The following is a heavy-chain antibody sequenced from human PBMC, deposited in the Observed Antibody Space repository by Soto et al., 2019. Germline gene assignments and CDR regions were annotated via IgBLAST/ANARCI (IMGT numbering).Heavy chain of an antibody. Sequence: QLQQWGAGLLKPSETLSLTCVVSGGSFSTYYYNWIRQSPGKGLEWIGEINHSGNNNYSPSLKSRVTMSLDTSKNQFSLKLTSVTASDTAVYYCARGGSNDWQVALDIWGQWTMVTVSS. CDR1: GGSFSTYY. D-gene: IGHD3-9*01. CDR2: INHSGNN. J-gene: IGHJ3*02. V-gene: IGHV4-34*01. CDR3: ARGGSNDWQVALDI.